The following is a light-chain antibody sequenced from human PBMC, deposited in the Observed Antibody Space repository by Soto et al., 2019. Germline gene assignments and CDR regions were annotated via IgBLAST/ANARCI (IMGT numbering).Light chain of an antibody. V-gene: IGLV2-23*03. J-gene: IGLJ2*01. CDR2: EGS. Sequence: QSALTQPASVSGSPGQSITISCTGTSYDVGSYNLVSWYQQHPGEAPKLIIYEGSKRPSGVSYRFSASKSGNTASLTISGLQAEDEADYYCCSYAGNRTFGVLFGGGTELTVL. CDR1: SYDVGSYNL. CDR3: CSYAGNRTFGVL.